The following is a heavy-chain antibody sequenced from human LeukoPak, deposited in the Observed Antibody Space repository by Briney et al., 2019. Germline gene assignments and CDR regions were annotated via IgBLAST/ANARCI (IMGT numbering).Heavy chain of an antibody. CDR2: ISSTSSYI. D-gene: IGHD6-19*01. V-gene: IGHV3-21*01. CDR3: ARDPGGIAVPGLGFGFDI. J-gene: IGHJ3*02. CDR1: GFTFSSYS. Sequence: GGSLRLSCAASGFTFSSYSMNWVRQAPGKGLEWVSSISSTSSYIYYADSVKGRFTISTDNAKNSVYLQMNSLRAEDTCVYCCARDPGGIAVPGLGFGFDIWGEGTMVTVSS.